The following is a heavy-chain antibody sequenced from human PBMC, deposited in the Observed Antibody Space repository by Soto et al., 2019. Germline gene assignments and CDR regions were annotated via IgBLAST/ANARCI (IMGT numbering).Heavy chain of an antibody. CDR1: GYTFTSYG. Sequence: ASAKVSCKASGYTFTSYGISWVRQAPGQGLEWMGWISAYNGNTNYAQKLQGRVTMTTDTSTSTAYMELRSLRSDDTAVYYCARDSLTIFGVVIFYYYYYMDVWGKGTTVTVSS. J-gene: IGHJ6*03. D-gene: IGHD3-3*01. CDR2: ISAYNGNT. V-gene: IGHV1-18*01. CDR3: ARDSLTIFGVVIFYYYYYMDV.